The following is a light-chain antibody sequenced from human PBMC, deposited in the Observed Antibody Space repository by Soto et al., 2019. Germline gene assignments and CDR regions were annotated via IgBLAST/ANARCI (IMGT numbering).Light chain of an antibody. CDR1: QSVLYSSNSNNY. V-gene: IGKV4-1*01. Sequence: DIVMTQSPDSLAVSLSERATINCKSSQSVLYSSNSNNYLSWYQQKPGQPPKLLIYRASTRESGVPDRFSGSGSGTDFTLTISSLQAEDVAVYYCQQHYSSPHTFGQGTKVDIK. CDR3: QQHYSSPHT. CDR2: RAS. J-gene: IGKJ2*01.